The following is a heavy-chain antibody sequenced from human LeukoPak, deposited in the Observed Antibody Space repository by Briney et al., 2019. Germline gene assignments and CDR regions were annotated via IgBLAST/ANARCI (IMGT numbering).Heavy chain of an antibody. CDR2: IIPIFGTA. J-gene: IGHJ4*02. CDR3: ATTNCSSTSCNTYTFHY. V-gene: IGHV1-69*05. D-gene: IGHD2-2*02. CDR1: GGTFSSYA. Sequence: ASVKVSCKASGGTFSSYAISWVRQAPGQGLEWMGGIIPIFGTANYAQKFQGRVTITTDESTSTAYMELSSLRSEGTAVYYCATTNCSSTSCNTYTFHYWGQGTLVTVSS.